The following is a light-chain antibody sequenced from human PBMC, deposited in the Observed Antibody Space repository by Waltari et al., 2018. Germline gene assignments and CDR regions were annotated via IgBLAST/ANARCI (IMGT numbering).Light chain of an antibody. V-gene: IGKV1-27*01. J-gene: IGKJ5*01. CDR3: QKYNSARIT. CDR2: AAS. CDR1: QGISNY. Sequence: DIQMTQSPSSLSASVGDRVTITCRASQGISNYLAWYQQKQGKVPKLLIYAASTLQSGVPSRFSGSGSGTDFTLTISSLQPEDVATYYCQKYNSARITFGQGTRLEIK.